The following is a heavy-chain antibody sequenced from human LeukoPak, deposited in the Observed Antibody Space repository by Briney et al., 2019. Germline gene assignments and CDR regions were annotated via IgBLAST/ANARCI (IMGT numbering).Heavy chain of an antibody. J-gene: IGHJ3*02. CDR3: ARQRTIFGVVIVNYDAFDI. D-gene: IGHD3-3*01. CDR2: IIPIFGTA. CDR1: GGTFSSHA. Sequence: ASVKFSCKASGGTFSSHAISWVRQAPGQGLEWMGGIIPIFGTANYAQKFQGRVTITTDESTSTAYMELSSLRSEDTAVYYCARQRTIFGVVIVNYDAFDIWGQGTMVTVSS. V-gene: IGHV1-69*05.